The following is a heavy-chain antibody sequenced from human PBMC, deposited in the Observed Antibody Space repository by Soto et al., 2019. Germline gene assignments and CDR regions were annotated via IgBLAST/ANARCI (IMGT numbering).Heavy chain of an antibody. CDR1: GFTFSSYA. CDR2: ISGSGGST. Sequence: LRLSCAASGFTFSSYAMSWVRQAPGKGLEWVSAISGSGGSTYYADSVKGRFTISRDNSKNTLYLQMNSLRAEDTAVYYCARDKSGYSSGINFDYWGQGTLVTVSS. V-gene: IGHV3-23*01. J-gene: IGHJ4*02. D-gene: IGHD6-19*01. CDR3: ARDKSGYSSGINFDY.